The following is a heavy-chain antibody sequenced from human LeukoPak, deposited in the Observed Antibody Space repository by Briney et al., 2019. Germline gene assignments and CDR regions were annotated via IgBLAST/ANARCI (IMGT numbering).Heavy chain of an antibody. CDR3: AKDPAYYYDSSGYDPFDY. CDR2: IGGLGGST. V-gene: IGHV3-23*01. J-gene: IGHJ4*02. CDR1: GFTFSSYA. D-gene: IGHD3-22*01. Sequence: GGSLRLSCAASGFTFSSYAMSWVRQAPGKGLEWVSSIGGLGGSTFYADSVKGRFTISRDNSKNTLYLQMNSLRAEDTAVYYCAKDPAYYYDSSGYDPFDYWGQGTLVTVSS.